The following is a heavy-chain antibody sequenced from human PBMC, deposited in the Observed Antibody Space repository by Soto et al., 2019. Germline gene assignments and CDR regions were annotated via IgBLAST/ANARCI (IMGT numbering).Heavy chain of an antibody. V-gene: IGHV3-33*01. CDR3: ASSIAVAGLIDY. J-gene: IGHJ4*02. Sequence: PGGSLRLSCAASGFTFSDFAMHWVRQAPGEGLEWVAVIWRDGNNKYYGDSMRGRFTISRDNSKNTVFLQMNSLRAEDTAVYYCASSIAVAGLIDYWGQGTVVTVSS. D-gene: IGHD6-19*01. CDR2: IWRDGNNK. CDR1: GFTFSDFA.